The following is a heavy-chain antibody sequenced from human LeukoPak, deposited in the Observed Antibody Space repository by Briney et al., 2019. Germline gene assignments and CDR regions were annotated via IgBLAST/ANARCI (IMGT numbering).Heavy chain of an antibody. CDR1: GGTFSSYA. D-gene: IGHD5-24*01. J-gene: IGHJ4*02. CDR3: ARGGGEMATTLDY. Sequence: ASVKVSCKASGGTFSSYAISWVRQAPGQGLEWMGGIIPIFGTANYAQKFQGGVTITADESTSTAYMELSSLRSEDTAVYYCARGGGEMATTLDYWGQGTLVTVSS. CDR2: IIPIFGTA. V-gene: IGHV1-69*13.